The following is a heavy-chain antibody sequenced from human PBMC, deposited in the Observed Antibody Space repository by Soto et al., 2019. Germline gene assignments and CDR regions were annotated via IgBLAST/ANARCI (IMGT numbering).Heavy chain of an antibody. Sequence: PGGSLRLSCVTSEFTLRRHAMSWVRQVPGEGLEWVSAISGPGDKTYYAESVKGRFTISRDNSKNTLYLQMNSLRAEDTAVYYCAADPDPDYYESSGYYYGDYFDYWGQGTLVTVSS. V-gene: IGHV3-23*01. D-gene: IGHD3-22*01. CDR2: ISGPGDKT. CDR1: EFTLRRHA. J-gene: IGHJ4*02. CDR3: AADPDPDYYESSGYYYGDYFDY.